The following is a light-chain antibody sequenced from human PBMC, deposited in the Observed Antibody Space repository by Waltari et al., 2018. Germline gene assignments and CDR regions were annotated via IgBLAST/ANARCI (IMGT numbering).Light chain of an antibody. Sequence: QSALTQPASVSGSPGQSITISCTGTSSHVGGYHYVSWYQQHPGKAPKLMIYDVSKRPSGVSNRFSGSKSGNTASLTISGLQAEDEADYYCGSYTSSSTLVFGTGTKVTVL. CDR1: SSHVGGYHY. CDR3: GSYTSSSTLV. V-gene: IGLV2-14*01. J-gene: IGLJ1*01. CDR2: DVS.